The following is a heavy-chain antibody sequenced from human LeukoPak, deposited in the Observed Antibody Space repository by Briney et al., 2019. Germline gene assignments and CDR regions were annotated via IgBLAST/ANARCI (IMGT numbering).Heavy chain of an antibody. Sequence: GGSLRLSCAASGFTFTSYSMNWIRQAPGKGLEWVSTISGGGGSTYYADSVKGRFTISRDNSKNTLYLQVNSLRAEDTAVYNCAKGGKWDVTPFDYWGQGTLVTVSS. CDR3: AKGGKWDVTPFDY. V-gene: IGHV3-23*01. CDR2: ISGGGGST. J-gene: IGHJ4*02. CDR1: GFTFTSYS. D-gene: IGHD1-26*01.